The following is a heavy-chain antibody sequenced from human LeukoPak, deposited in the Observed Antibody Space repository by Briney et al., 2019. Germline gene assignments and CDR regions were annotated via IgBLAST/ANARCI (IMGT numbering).Heavy chain of an antibody. CDR3: AKDEYYYDSSGSMPFVY. Sequence: AGGSLRLSCAASGFTFSSYAMSWVRQAPGKGLEWVSAISGSGGNTYYADSVKGRFTISRDHSKNTLYLQMNSLRAAGPAVYYFAKDEYYYDSSGSMPFVYWGEGTLVTVSS. V-gene: IGHV3-23*01. D-gene: IGHD3-22*01. CDR1: GFTFSSYA. J-gene: IGHJ4*02. CDR2: ISGSGGNT.